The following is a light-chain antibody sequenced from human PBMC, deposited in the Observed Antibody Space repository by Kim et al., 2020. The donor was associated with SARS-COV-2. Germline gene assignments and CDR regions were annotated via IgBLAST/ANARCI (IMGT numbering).Light chain of an antibody. J-gene: IGLJ3*02. CDR2: ADK. CDR1: SGRIASNY. V-gene: IGLV6-57*03. CDR3: QSYDSTNHWV. Sequence: KTVTIPCTRSSGRIASNYVQWYQQRPGSAPPTVIYADKQRPSGVPDRFSGSIDSSSNSASLTISGMRPEDEADYYCQSYDSTNHWVFGGGTQLTVL.